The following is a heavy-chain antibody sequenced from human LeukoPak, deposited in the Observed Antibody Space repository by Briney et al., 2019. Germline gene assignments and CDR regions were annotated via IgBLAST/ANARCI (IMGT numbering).Heavy chain of an antibody. CDR2: ISGSGGST. Sequence: PGGSLRLSCAASGFTFSSYAMSWVRQAPGKGLEWVSAISGSGGSTYYADSVMGRFTISRDNSKNTLYLQMNSLRAEDTAVYYCAKDTTIFGVVIPEDAFDVWGQGTMVTVSS. J-gene: IGHJ3*01. D-gene: IGHD3-3*01. V-gene: IGHV3-23*01. CDR1: GFTFSSYA. CDR3: AKDTTIFGVVIPEDAFDV.